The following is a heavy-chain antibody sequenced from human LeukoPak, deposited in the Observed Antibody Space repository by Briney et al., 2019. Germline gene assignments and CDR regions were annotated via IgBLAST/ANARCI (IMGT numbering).Heavy chain of an antibody. Sequence: SQTLSLTCAISGDSVSSNSAAWNWIRQSPSRGLEWLGRTYYRSKWYNDYAVSVKSRITINPDTSKNQFSLQLNSVTPEDTAVYYCARGAATIPGTYYYYYMDVWGKGTTVTISS. J-gene: IGHJ6*03. CDR2: TYYRSKWYN. CDR3: ARGAATIPGTYYYYYMDV. CDR1: GDSVSSNSAA. D-gene: IGHD5-24*01. V-gene: IGHV6-1*01.